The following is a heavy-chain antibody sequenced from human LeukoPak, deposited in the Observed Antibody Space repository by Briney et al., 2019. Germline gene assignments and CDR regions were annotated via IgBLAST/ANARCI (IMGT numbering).Heavy chain of an antibody. CDR1: GFTFSSHR. Sequence: GGSLRLSCAASGFTFSSHRMNWVRQAPGKGLEWVSSISSSSGYIYYADSVKGRFTISRDNSKNTLYLQMNSLRAEDTAVYYCARVGGYYDSSGYYYRYFDYWGQGTLVTVSS. J-gene: IGHJ4*02. D-gene: IGHD3-22*01. CDR3: ARVGGYYDSSGYYYRYFDY. CDR2: ISSSSGYI. V-gene: IGHV3-21*01.